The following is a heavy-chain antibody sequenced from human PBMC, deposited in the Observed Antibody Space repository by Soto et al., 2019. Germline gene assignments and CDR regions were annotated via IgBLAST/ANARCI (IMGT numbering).Heavy chain of an antibody. Sequence: GGSLRLSCAASGFTFSDYYMSGIRQAPGKGLEWVSYISSSSSYTNYADSVKGRFTISRDNAKNSLYLQMNSLRAEDTAVYYCARHDSSSSKPSAMDVWGQGTTVPVSS. J-gene: IGHJ6*02. CDR2: ISSSSSYT. V-gene: IGHV3-11*06. CDR3: ARHDSSSSKPSAMDV. CDR1: GFTFSDYY. D-gene: IGHD6-6*01.